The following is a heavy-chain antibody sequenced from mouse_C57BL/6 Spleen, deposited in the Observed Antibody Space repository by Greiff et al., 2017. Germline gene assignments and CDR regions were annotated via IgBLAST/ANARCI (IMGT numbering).Heavy chain of an antibody. Sequence: QVQLKESGPELVKPGASVKISCKASGYAFSSSWMNWVKQRPGKGLEWIGRINPGDGDTHYNEKFKGKATLTANPSSSTADMQLSSLTSEDSAVYFCARELYDGYDRDYAMDYWGQGTSVTVSS. J-gene: IGHJ4*01. V-gene: IGHV1-82*01. CDR1: GYAFSSSW. CDR3: ARELYDGYDRDYAMDY. D-gene: IGHD2-3*01. CDR2: INPGDGDT.